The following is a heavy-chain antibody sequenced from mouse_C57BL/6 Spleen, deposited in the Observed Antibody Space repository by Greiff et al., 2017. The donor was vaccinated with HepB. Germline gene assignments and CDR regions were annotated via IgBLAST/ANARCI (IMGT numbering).Heavy chain of an antibody. D-gene: IGHD3-1*01. CDR2: ISYSGST. J-gene: IGHJ4*01. CDR1: GYSITSGYD. CDR3: AREGGFYAMDY. V-gene: IGHV3-1*01. Sequence: DVKLQESGPGMVKPSQSLSLTCTVTGYSITSGYDWHWIRHFPGNKLEWMGYISYSGSTNYNPSLKSRISITHDTSKNHFFLKLNSVTTEDTATYYCAREGGFYAMDYWGQGTSVTVSS.